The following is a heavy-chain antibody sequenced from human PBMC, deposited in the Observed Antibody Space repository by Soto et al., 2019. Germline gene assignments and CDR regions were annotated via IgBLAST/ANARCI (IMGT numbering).Heavy chain of an antibody. V-gene: IGHV3-73*01. CDR1: GFTFSGSA. D-gene: IGHD4-17*01. Sequence: SLRLSCAASGFTFSGSAMHWVRQASGKGLKWVGRIRSKANSYATAYAASVKGRFTISRDDSKNTAYLQMNSLKTEDTAVYYCTISDYAGPARYWGQGTLVTVSS. CDR3: TISDYAGPARY. J-gene: IGHJ4*02. CDR2: IRSKANSYAT.